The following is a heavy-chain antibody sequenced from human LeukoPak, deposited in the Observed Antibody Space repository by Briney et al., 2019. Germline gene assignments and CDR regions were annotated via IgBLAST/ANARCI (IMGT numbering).Heavy chain of an antibody. Sequence: GSLRLSCAASGFTFSSYSMNWVRQPPGKGLEWIGSIYYSGSTYYSPSLKGRVTISVDTSKNQFSLKLNSVTAADTAVYYCARSSEYGDPFNYWGQGTLVTVSS. D-gene: IGHD4-17*01. CDR1: GFTFSSYSMN. CDR3: ARSSEYGDPFNY. CDR2: IYYSGST. V-gene: IGHV4-39*01. J-gene: IGHJ4*02.